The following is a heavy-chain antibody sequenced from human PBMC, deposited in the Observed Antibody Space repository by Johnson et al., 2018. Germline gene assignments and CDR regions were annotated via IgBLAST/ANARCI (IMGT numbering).Heavy chain of an antibody. D-gene: IGHD2-21*01. Sequence: VQLVQSGGGLVQPGRSLRLSCTASGFTFGDYAMSWFRQAPGKGLEWVSFIRSNANSYATTYAASVKGRFTIPRDDSKNTAYLQMNSLKTEDTAVYYCTIYSHWGQGTLVTVSS. CDR2: IRSNANSYAT. CDR1: GFTFGDYA. J-gene: IGHJ1*01. V-gene: IGHV3-49*03. CDR3: TIYSH.